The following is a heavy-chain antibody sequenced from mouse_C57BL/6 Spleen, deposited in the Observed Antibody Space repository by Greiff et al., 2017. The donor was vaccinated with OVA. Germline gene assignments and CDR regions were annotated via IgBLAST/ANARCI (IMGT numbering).Heavy chain of an antibody. Sequence: QVQLQQPGAELVRPGSSVKLSCKASGYTFTSYWMHWVKQRPIQGLEWIGNIDPSDSETHYNQKFKDKATLTVDKSSSTAYMQLSSLTSEDSAVYYCARGEYYYGSSWYFDVWGTGTTVTVSS. CDR2: IDPSDSET. CDR3: ARGEYYYGSSWYFDV. D-gene: IGHD1-1*01. V-gene: IGHV1-52*01. CDR1: GYTFTSYW. J-gene: IGHJ1*03.